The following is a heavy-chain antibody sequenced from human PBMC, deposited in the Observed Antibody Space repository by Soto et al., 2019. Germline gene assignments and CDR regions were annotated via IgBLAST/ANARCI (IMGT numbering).Heavy chain of an antibody. J-gene: IGHJ5*02. CDR2: ISGSGGST. CDR3: AKGLPERRSAYYRYNWFDP. V-gene: IGHV3-23*01. CDR1: GFTLSSYA. Sequence: EVQLLESGGGSVQPGKSLRLSCAASGFTLSSYAMSWVRQAPGKGLEWVSVISGSGGSTYYADSVKGRFTISRDNSKNTLYLQMNNLRAEDTAVYYCAKGLPERRSAYYRYNWFDPWGQGTLVTVSS. D-gene: IGHD3-3*01.